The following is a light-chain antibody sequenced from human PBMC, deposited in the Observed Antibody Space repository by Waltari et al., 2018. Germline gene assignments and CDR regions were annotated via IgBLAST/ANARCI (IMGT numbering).Light chain of an antibody. J-gene: IGKJ1*01. CDR1: QSFTRY. V-gene: IGKV3-20*01. CDR2: DAS. CDR3: QHYVSLPVT. Sequence: ELVLTQSPGTLSLSPGERATLSCRASQSFTRYLAWYQHKPGQAPRLLIYDASTRAAGIADRFSGSGSETDFSLSISRLEPEDFAVYYCQHYVSLPVTFGQGTKVEIK.